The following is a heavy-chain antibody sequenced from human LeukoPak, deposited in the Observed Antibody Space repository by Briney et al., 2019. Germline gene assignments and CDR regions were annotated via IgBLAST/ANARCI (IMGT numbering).Heavy chain of an antibody. CDR1: GFTFSSYS. CDR3: TRDAASGTNWFDP. D-gene: IGHD3-3*01. CDR2: ISSSGTSI. Sequence: GGSLRLSCAASGFTFSSYSINWVRQAPGKGLEWVSYISSSGTSIYYADSVKGGFTVSRDNARYSLHLQINSLRGEDPAVYYCTRDAASGTNWFDPWGQGTLVTVSS. J-gene: IGHJ5*02. V-gene: IGHV3-48*01.